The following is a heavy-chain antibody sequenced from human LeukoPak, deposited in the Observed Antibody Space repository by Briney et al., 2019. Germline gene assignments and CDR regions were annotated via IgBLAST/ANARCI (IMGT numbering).Heavy chain of an antibody. CDR1: GFSLSTNGVA. Sequence: SGPTLVKPTQTLTLTCTFSGFSLSTNGVAMGWIRQPPGKALEWLALIYWDDDKRYTPSLKSRLTVTKDTSKNQVVLTMTNMDPVDTATYYRAHRDRAAHGLYAFDIWGQGTMVTVSS. CDR3: AHRDRAAHGLYAFDI. V-gene: IGHV2-5*02. CDR2: IYWDDDK. D-gene: IGHD6-6*01. J-gene: IGHJ3*02.